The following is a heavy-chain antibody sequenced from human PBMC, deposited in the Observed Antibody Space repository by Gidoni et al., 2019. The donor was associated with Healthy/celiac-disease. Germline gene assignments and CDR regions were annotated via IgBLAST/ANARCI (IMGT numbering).Heavy chain of an antibody. Sequence: EVQLVESGGGLVQPGGSLRLSCAASVLTFRSYEMNWVRQAPGKGLEWVSYISSSGSTIYYADSVKGRFTISRDNAKNSLYLQMNSLRAEDTAVYYCARETVAGNYYYYGMDVWGQGTTVTVSS. J-gene: IGHJ6*02. V-gene: IGHV3-48*03. CDR1: VLTFRSYE. CDR3: ARETVAGNYYYYGMDV. CDR2: ISSSGSTI. D-gene: IGHD6-19*01.